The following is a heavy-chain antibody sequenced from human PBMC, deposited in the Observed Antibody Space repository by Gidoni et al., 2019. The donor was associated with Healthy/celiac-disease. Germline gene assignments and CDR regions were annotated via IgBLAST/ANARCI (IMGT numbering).Heavy chain of an antibody. CDR1: GYTFTSYG. CDR3: ARDMERREYSYGSGVDY. Sequence: QVQLVQSGAEVKKPGASVKVSCKASGYTFTSYGISWVRQAPGQGLEWMGWISAYNGNTNYAQKLQGRVTMTTDTSTSTAYMELRSLRSDDTAVYYCARDMERREYSYGSGVDYWGQGTLVTVSS. D-gene: IGHD5-18*01. J-gene: IGHJ4*02. V-gene: IGHV1-18*01. CDR2: ISAYNGNT.